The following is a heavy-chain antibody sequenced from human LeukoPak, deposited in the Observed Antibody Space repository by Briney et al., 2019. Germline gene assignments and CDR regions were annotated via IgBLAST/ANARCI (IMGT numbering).Heavy chain of an antibody. CDR3: ARGPPYGSRSDYFDY. J-gene: IGHJ4*02. CDR2: VKKDESEK. D-gene: IGHD3-10*01. Sequence: GGSLRLSCAASGFTFSNNWMTWVRQAPGKGLEWVASVKKDESEKYYVGSVKGRFTISRDNAKNSLNLQMNSLRVEDTAVYYCARGPPYGSRSDYFDYWGQGTLVTVSS. V-gene: IGHV3-7*01. CDR1: GFTFSNNW.